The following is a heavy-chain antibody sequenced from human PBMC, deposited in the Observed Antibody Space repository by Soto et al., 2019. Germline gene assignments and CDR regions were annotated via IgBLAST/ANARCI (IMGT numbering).Heavy chain of an antibody. CDR2: IKQDGSEK. V-gene: IGHV3-7*01. Sequence: EVQLVESGGGLVQPGGSLRLSCAASGFTFNSYWMSWVRQAPGKGLEWVANIKQDGSEKYYVDSVKGRFTISRDNAKNSLYLQMNSLRAEDTAVYYCAREPGRTDIVVVVAATQHWYFDLWGRGTLVTVSS. CDR3: AREPGRTDIVVVVAATQHWYFDL. J-gene: IGHJ2*01. D-gene: IGHD2-15*01. CDR1: GFTFNSYW.